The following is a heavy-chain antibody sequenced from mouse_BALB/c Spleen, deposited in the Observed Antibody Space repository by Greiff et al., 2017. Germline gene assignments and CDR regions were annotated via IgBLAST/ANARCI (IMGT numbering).Heavy chain of an antibody. CDR1: GYTFTSYW. D-gene: IGHD1-2*01. V-gene: IGHV1-7*01. CDR3: VTTATDY. CDR2: INPSTGYT. Sequence: QVQLQQSGAELAKPGASVKMSCKASGYTFTSYWMHWVKQRPGQGLEWIGYINPSTGYTEYNQKFKDKATLTADKSSSTAYMQLSSLTSEDSAVYYCVTTATDYWGQGTTLTVSS. J-gene: IGHJ2*01.